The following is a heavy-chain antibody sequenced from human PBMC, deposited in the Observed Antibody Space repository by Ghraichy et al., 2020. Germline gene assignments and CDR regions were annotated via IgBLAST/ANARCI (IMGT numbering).Heavy chain of an antibody. V-gene: IGHV3-48*03. CDR3: ARDRNSGHRPTYDYIWGSPL. CDR2: ISSSGSTI. CDR1: GFTFSSYE. J-gene: IGHJ4*02. D-gene: IGHD3-16*01. Sequence: GGSLRLSCAASGFTFSSYEMNWVRQAPGKGLEWVSYISSSGSTIYYADSVKGRFTISRDNAKNSLYLQMNSLRAEDTAVYYCARDRNSGHRPTYDYIWGSPLWGQGTLVTVSS.